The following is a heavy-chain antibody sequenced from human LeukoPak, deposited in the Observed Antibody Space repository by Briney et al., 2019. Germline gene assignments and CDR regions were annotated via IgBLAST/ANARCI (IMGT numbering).Heavy chain of an antibody. J-gene: IGHJ4*02. CDR3: ARDRGSGWHTFDY. V-gene: IGHV3-30-3*01. CDR2: ISYDGSQK. Sequence: GGSLRLSCAASGFTFSGYAMHWVRQAPGKGLEWVAVISYDGSQKYYADSVTGRFTISRDNSKNTLFLQMTSLRPEDTAVYYCARDRGSGWHTFDYWGQGTLVTVSS. CDR1: GFTFSGYA. D-gene: IGHD6-19*01.